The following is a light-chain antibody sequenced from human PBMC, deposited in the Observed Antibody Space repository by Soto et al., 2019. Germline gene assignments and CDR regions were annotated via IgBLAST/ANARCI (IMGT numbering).Light chain of an antibody. J-gene: IGKJ5*01. V-gene: IGKV1-33*01. CDR3: QHYENLPT. CDR1: QNINNY. Sequence: IPMTQSPSSLSTSVCGSVHITCQASQNINNYLNWYQQKPGRAPKLLIYDASNLEAGVPSRFRGSGSGTDFTFTISRLQPEDIATYYCQHYENLPTFGQGTRLDIK. CDR2: DAS.